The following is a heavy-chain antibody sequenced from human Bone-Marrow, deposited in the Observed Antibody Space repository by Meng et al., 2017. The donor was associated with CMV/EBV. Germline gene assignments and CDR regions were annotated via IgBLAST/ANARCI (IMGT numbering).Heavy chain of an antibody. Sequence: GESLKISCTDSGFTVSSHYMTWVRQAPGRGLEWVSVLYCGGSTFYADSVKGRFTISRDNSKNTLYLQMNSLRAEDTAVYYCAKRGAEWLPNDAFDIWGQGTMVTVSS. CDR2: LYCGGST. CDR1: GFTVSSHY. CDR3: AKRGAEWLPNDAFDI. J-gene: IGHJ3*02. D-gene: IGHD3-3*01. V-gene: IGHV3-53*01.